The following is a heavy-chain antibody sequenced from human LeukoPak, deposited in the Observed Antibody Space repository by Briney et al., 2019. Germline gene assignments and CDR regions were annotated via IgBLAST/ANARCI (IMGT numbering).Heavy chain of an antibody. D-gene: IGHD2-15*01. CDR2: IYSGGST. CDR3: ARGIVVVVPNGMDV. J-gene: IGHJ6*02. V-gene: IGHV3-53*01. CDR1: GFTVSSKY. Sequence: GGSLRLSCAASGFTVSSKYMSWVRQAPGKGLEWVSVIYSGGSTYYADSVKGRFTISRDNSKNTLYLQMYSLRAEDTAVYYCARGIVVVVPNGMDVWGQGTTVTVSS.